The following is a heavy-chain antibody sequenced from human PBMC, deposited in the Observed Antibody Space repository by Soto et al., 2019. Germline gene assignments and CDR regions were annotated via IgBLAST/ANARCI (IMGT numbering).Heavy chain of an antibody. CDR3: TIPYCGGDCHLREH. CDR1: GFTFSGSA. D-gene: IGHD2-21*02. Sequence: GGSLRLSGSASGFTFSGSAMHWVRQASGKGLEWVGRIRSKANSYATAYAASVKGRFTISRDDSKNTAYLQMNSLKTEDTAVYYCTIPYCGGDCHLREHWGQGPLATVPS. J-gene: IGHJ4*02. CDR2: IRSKANSYAT. V-gene: IGHV3-73*01.